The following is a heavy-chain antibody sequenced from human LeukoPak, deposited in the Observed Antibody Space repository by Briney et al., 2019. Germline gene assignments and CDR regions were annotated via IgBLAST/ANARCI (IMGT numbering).Heavy chain of an antibody. CDR1: GFTFSSYS. V-gene: IGHV3-48*01. J-gene: IGHJ4*02. CDR2: ISSSSSTI. CDR3: PKRLHSSSWYAAFDY. D-gene: IGHD6-13*01. Sequence: GGSLRLSCAASGFTFSSYSMNWVRQAPGKGLEWVSYISSSSSTIYYADSVKGRFTISRDNAKNSLYLQMNSLRAEDTAVYYCPKRLHSSSWYAAFDYWGQGTPVTVSS.